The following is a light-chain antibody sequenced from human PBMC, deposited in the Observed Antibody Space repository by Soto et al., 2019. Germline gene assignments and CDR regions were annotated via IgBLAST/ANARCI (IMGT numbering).Light chain of an antibody. CDR2: GAS. V-gene: IGKV3-15*01. J-gene: IGKJ1*01. CDR1: QDVGIY. CDR3: QQYHNLWA. Sequence: EIVMTQSPATLSVSPGERVTVSCRASQDVGIYVAWYQQEHGQAPRLVIWGASSRATGSPARFSGSWSGTEFSFTISGLQSEDLGFYYCQQYHNLWAFGQGTKVEIK.